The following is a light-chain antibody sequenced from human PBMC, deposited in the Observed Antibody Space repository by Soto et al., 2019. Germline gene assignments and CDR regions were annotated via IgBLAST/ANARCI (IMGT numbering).Light chain of an antibody. CDR3: TSYAGGNNV. Sequence: QSALTQPPSASGSPGQSVTISCTGTSSDVGGYNYVSWYQQYPGKVPELMVYEVNKRPSGVPDRFSGSKSGNTASLTVSGLQAEDEADYYCTSYAGGNNVFGTGTKVTVL. CDR2: EVN. J-gene: IGLJ1*01. CDR1: SSDVGGYNY. V-gene: IGLV2-8*01.